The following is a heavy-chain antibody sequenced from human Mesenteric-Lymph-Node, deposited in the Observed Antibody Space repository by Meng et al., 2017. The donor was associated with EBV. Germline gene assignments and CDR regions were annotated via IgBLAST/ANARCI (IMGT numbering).Heavy chain of an antibody. V-gene: IGHV3-30-3*01. D-gene: IGHD5-24*01. Sequence: QLVGAGGGVVQPGRSLRLSCAASGFSFSTYAMHWVRQAPGKGLEWVAVISYNGNIEYYTDSVKGRFTISRDNSKDTLILQMNSLRAEDTAVYYCASGWDVTMAMDYWGQGTLVTVSS. J-gene: IGHJ4*02. CDR3: ASGWDVTMAMDY. CDR2: ISYNGNIE. CDR1: GFSFSTYA.